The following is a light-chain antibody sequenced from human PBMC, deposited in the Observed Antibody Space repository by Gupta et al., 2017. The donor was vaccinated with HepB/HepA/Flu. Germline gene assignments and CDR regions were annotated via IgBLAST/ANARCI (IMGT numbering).Light chain of an antibody. V-gene: IGLV3-9*01. J-gene: IGLJ3*02. Sequence: SYELTQPPSVSVSLGQTARITCGGNNIGTKNVHWYQQRPGQAPVVFIYRDNNRHSAIPDRVSGSDSATTVAMNMSGAEAGDDYYYSSREWSEIYWVFGGGTKLTVL. CDR1: NIGTKN. CDR3: REWSEIYWV. CDR2: RDN.